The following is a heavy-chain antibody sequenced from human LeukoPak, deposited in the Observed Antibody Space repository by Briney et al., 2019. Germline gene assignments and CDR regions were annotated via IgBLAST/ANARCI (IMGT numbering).Heavy chain of an antibody. D-gene: IGHD2-21*02. CDR3: ARGGRQQWLLFAFHI. V-gene: IGHV4-59*01. CDR2: IYYSGST. J-gene: IGHJ3*02. CDR1: GGSISNYY. Sequence: SENLSFTFTVYGGSISNYYWSWIRQAPGNGLKWIGNIYYSGSTKYNPSLKSRVTLSVDTAKNQFSLNLSSVTAADTAVYYCARGGRQQWLLFAFHIWGQGTMVTVSS.